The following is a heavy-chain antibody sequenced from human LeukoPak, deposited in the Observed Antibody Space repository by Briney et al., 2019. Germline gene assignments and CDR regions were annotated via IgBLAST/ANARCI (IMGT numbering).Heavy chain of an antibody. CDR2: INHSGST. CDR3: ARGGLWFRELHFDY. CDR1: GGSFSGYY. D-gene: IGHD3-10*01. J-gene: IGHJ4*02. Sequence: SETLSLTCAVYGGSFSGYYWSGIRQPPGKGLEWIGEINHSGSTNYNPSLKSRVTISVDTSKNQFSLKLSSVTAADTAVYYCARGGLWFRELHFDYWGQGTLVTVSS. V-gene: IGHV4-34*01.